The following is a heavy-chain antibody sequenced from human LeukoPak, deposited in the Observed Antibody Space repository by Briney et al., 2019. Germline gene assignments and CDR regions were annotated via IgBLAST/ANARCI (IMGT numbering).Heavy chain of an antibody. V-gene: IGHV4-61*02. Sequence: PSQTLSLTCTVSGGSISSTSSYWIWIRQPAGKGLEWIGRIYSSWSTNYNPSLKSRVTISVDTSTNQFSLKLNSVTAADTAVYFCARVFSGVLITSHYYMDVWGKGTTVTVSS. J-gene: IGHJ6*03. D-gene: IGHD3-3*01. CDR3: ARVFSGVLITSHYYMDV. CDR1: GGSISSTSSY. CDR2: IYSSWST.